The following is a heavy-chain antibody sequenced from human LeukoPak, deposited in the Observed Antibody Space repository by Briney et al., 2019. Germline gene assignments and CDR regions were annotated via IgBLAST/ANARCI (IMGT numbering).Heavy chain of an antibody. CDR3: AREIPLGNHYGSGSYYPYFDY. J-gene: IGHJ4*02. CDR2: IKQDGSEK. Sequence: GGSLRLSCAASGFTFSSYWMSWVRQAPGKGLEWVANIKQDGSEKYYVDSVKGRFTISRDNAKNSLYLQMNSLRAEDTAVYYCAREIPLGNHYGSGSYYPYFDYWGQGTLVTVSS. CDR1: GFTFSSYW. V-gene: IGHV3-7*03. D-gene: IGHD3-10*01.